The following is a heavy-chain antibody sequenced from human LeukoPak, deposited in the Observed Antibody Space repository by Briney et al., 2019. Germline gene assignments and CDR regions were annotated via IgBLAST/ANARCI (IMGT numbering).Heavy chain of an antibody. CDR2: ISGSGGST. Sequence: GGSLRLSCAASGFTLSSYAMSWVRQAPGKGLEWVSAISGSGGSTYYADSVKGRFTISRDNSKNTLYLQMNSLRAEDTAVYYCAKDYGSGSYRSRWYFDLWGRGTLVTVSS. V-gene: IGHV3-23*01. D-gene: IGHD3-10*01. CDR1: GFTLSSYA. J-gene: IGHJ2*01. CDR3: AKDYGSGSYRSRWYFDL.